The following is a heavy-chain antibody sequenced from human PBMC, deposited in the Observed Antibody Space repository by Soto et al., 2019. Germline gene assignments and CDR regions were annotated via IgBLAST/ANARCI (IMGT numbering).Heavy chain of an antibody. Sequence: QVQLVQSGAEVKKPGSSVKVSCKASGGTFSSYAISWVRQAPGQGLEWMGGIIPIFGTANYAQKFQGRVTINADESTSTAYMELSSLRSEDTAVYYCARGLSKGYCSGGSCYPYYYCCMDVWGQGTTVTVSS. J-gene: IGHJ6*02. D-gene: IGHD2-15*01. CDR3: ARGLSKGYCSGGSCYPYYYCCMDV. CDR2: IIPIFGTA. V-gene: IGHV1-69*01. CDR1: GGTFSSYA.